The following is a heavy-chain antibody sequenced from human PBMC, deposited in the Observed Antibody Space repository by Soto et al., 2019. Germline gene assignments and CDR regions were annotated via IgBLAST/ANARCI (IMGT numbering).Heavy chain of an antibody. CDR1: GFTFSSYT. V-gene: IGHV3-23*01. CDR3: AKDRRYYDTPDAFDI. Sequence: GGSLRLSCAASGFTFSSYTMSWVRQAPGKGLEWVSAISGSGGSTYYADSVKGRFTISRDNSKNTLYLQMNSLRAEDTAVYYCAKDRRYYDTPDAFDIWGQGTMVTVSS. CDR2: ISGSGGST. J-gene: IGHJ3*02. D-gene: IGHD3-22*01.